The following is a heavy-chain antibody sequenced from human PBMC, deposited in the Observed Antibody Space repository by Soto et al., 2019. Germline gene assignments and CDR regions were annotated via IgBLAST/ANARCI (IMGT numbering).Heavy chain of an antibody. CDR3: ARLWDVGAGDY. D-gene: IGHD3-10*01. CDR2: IYYSGST. J-gene: IGHJ4*02. Sequence: TETLSLTCTVSGVFISSSSYYWGWIRQPPGKGLEWIGSIYYSGSTYYNPSLKSRVTISVDTSKNQFSLKLNSVTAADTAVYYCARLWDVGAGDYWGQGTLVT. V-gene: IGHV4-39*01. CDR1: GVFISSSSYY.